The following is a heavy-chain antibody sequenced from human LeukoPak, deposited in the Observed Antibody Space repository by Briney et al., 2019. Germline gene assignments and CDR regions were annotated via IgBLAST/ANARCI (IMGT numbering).Heavy chain of an antibody. D-gene: IGHD3-10*01. CDR1: GYSFTTYW. Sequence: GESLKISCQGSGYSFTTYWIGWVRQMPGRGLEWMGIIYPGDSDTRYSPSFQGQVTISADKSISTAYLHWSSLKASDTATYYCARRDYYGSGSLDYWGQGTLVTVSS. J-gene: IGHJ4*02. CDR2: IYPGDSDT. CDR3: ARRDYYGSGSLDY. V-gene: IGHV5-51*01.